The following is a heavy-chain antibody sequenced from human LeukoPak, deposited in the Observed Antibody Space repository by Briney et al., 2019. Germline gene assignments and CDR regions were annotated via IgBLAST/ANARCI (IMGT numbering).Heavy chain of an antibody. D-gene: IGHD3-9*01. Sequence: GGSLRLPCAASGFTFSSYAMSWVRQAPGKGLEWVSAISGSGGSTYCADSVKGRFTISRDNSKNTLYLQMNSLRAEDTAVYYCAKYYDILTGYYGLDYWGQGTLVTVSS. CDR3: AKYYDILTGYYGLDY. CDR2: ISGSGGST. CDR1: GFTFSSYA. J-gene: IGHJ4*02. V-gene: IGHV3-23*01.